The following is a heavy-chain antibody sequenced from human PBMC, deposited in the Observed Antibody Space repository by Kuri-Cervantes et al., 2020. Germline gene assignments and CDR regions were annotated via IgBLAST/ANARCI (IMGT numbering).Heavy chain of an antibody. CDR3: ARAGYYDILTGYSANDY. J-gene: IGHJ4*02. CDR1: GFTFSSYG. Sequence: LSLSCAASGFTFSSYGMHWVRQAPGKGLEWVAVISYDGSNKYYADSVKGRFTISRDNAKNSLYLQMNSLRAEDTAVYYCARAGYYDILTGYSANDYWGQGTRVTVSS. D-gene: IGHD3-9*01. V-gene: IGHV3-30*03. CDR2: ISYDGSNK.